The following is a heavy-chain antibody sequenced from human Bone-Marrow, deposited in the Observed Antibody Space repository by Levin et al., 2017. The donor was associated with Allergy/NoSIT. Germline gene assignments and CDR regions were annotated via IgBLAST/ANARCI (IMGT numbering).Heavy chain of an antibody. CDR3: AHRPTLTTDIVVVPAAMEGIAVAGEHWFDP. Sequence: SGPTLVKPTQTLTLTCTFSGFSLSTSGVGVGWIRQPPGKALEWLALIYWDDDKRYSPSLKSRLTITKDTSKNQVVLTMTNMDPVDTATYYCAHRPTLTTDIVVVPAAMEGIAVAGEHWFDPWGQGTLVTVSS. CDR1: GFSLSTSGVG. CDR2: IYWDDDK. J-gene: IGHJ5*02. D-gene: IGHD2-2*01. V-gene: IGHV2-5*02.